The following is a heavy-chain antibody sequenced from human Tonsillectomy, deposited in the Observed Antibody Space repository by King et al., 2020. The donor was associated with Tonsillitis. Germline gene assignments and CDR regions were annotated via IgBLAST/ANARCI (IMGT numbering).Heavy chain of an antibody. CDR3: AKEIKQVAGDWYFDL. V-gene: IGHV3-30*18. CDR2: IGNDGSVT. D-gene: IGHD6-19*01. CDR1: GFTFSRYG. Sequence: HVQLVESGGGVVQPGRSLRLSCAASGFTFSRYGMHWVPPSPGEGVEWVAVIGNDGSVTYYADSVKGRFTLSRDNSENTLYMQMNSLRVEDTAVYYCAKEIKQVAGDWYFDLWGRGTLVIVSS. J-gene: IGHJ2*01.